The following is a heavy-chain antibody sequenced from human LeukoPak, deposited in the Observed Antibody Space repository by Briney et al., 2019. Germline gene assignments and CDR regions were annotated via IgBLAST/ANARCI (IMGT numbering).Heavy chain of an antibody. CDR1: GFTFSSYA. Sequence: GGSLRLSCAASGFTFSSYAMSWVRQAPGKGLEWVSAISGSGGSTYYADSVKGRFTISRDNSKNTLYLQMNSLRAEDTAVCYCARPERGYSYGYQSPFDYWGQGTLVTVSS. D-gene: IGHD5-18*01. V-gene: IGHV3-23*01. CDR2: ISGSGGST. J-gene: IGHJ4*02. CDR3: ARPERGYSYGYQSPFDY.